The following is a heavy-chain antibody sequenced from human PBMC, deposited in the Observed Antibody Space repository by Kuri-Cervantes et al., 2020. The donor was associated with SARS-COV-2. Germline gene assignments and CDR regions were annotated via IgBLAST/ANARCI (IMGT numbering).Heavy chain of an antibody. Sequence: SLKISCAASGFTLDDYAMHWVRQAPGKGLEWVSGISWNSGSIGYADSVKGRFTISRDNAKNSLYLQMNSLRAEDTALYYCAKESWYEDSRLGYFDLWGRGTLVTVSS. CDR1: GFTLDDYA. CDR2: ISWNSGSI. J-gene: IGHJ2*01. D-gene: IGHD2-15*01. CDR3: AKESWYEDSRLGYFDL. V-gene: IGHV3-9*01.